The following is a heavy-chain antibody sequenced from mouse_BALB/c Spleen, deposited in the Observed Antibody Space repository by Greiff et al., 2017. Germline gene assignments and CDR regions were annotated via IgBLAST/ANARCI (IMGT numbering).Heavy chain of an antibody. J-gene: IGHJ4*01. V-gene: IGHV14-3*02. Sequence: EVQLQESGAELVKPGASVKLSCTASGFNIKDTYMHWVKQRPEQGLEWIGRIDPANGNTKYDPKFQGKATITADTSSNTAYLQLSSLTSEDTAVYYCARNDLLGLDYWGQGTSVTVSS. CDR3: ARNDLLGLDY. CDR2: IDPANGNT. D-gene: IGHD3-1*01. CDR1: GFNIKDTY.